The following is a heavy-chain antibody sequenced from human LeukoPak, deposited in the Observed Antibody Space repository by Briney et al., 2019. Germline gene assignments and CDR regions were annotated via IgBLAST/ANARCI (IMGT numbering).Heavy chain of an antibody. J-gene: IGHJ4*02. V-gene: IGHV4-30-2*01. CDR2: IYHSGST. CDR1: GASIDSGGYA. CDR3: AREPRIAYCGGDCYSGYFDY. D-gene: IGHD2-21*02. Sequence: SETLSLTCTVSGASIDSGGYAWNWVRQPPGKGLQWIGYIYHSGSTHYSSSLKSRVTISINKSKHQFSLEVRSVTAADTAMYYCAREPRIAYCGGDCYSGYFDYWGQGTLVTVSS.